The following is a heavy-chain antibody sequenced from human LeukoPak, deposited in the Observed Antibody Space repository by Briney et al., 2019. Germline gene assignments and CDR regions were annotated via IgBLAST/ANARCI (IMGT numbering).Heavy chain of an antibody. V-gene: IGHV3-74*01. Sequence: GGSLRLSCAASGFTFSNYRIHWVRQAPGKGLVWVSLISGDGSNTNYAESVKGRFTISRDNAKNTLYLQMNSLRVEDMAMYYCARDREGLGYWGQGTLVTVSS. J-gene: IGHJ4*02. CDR2: ISGDGSNT. D-gene: IGHD6-6*01. CDR1: GFTFSNYR. CDR3: ARDREGLGY.